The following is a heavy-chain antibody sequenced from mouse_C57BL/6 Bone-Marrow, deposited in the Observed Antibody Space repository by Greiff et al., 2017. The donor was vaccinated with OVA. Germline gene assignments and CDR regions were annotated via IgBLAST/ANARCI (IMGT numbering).Heavy chain of an antibody. J-gene: IGHJ3*01. CDR1: GYTFTSYW. CDR2: IHPNSGST. Sequence: QVQLQQPGAELVKPGASVKLSCKASGYTFTSYWMHWVKQRPGQGLEWIGMIHPNSGSTNYNEKFKSKATLTVDKSSSTAYMQLSSLTSEDSAVYYCARGRTGLAWFDYWAQGTLVTVSA. D-gene: IGHD4-1*01. V-gene: IGHV1-64*01. CDR3: ARGRTGLAWFDY.